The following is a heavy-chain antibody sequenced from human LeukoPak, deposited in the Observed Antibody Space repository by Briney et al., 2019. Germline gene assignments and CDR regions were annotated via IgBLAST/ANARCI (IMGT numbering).Heavy chain of an antibody. D-gene: IGHD6-6*01. CDR2: IGAYNGNT. CDR1: GYTFTSYG. Sequence: ASVKVSCKASGYTFTSYGISWVRQAPGQGLEWMGWIGAYNGNTNYAQKLQGRVTMTTDTSTSTAYMELRSLRSDDTAVYYCARDRYLEYSSSFDYWGQGTLVTVSS. V-gene: IGHV1-18*01. CDR3: ARDRYLEYSSSFDY. J-gene: IGHJ4*03.